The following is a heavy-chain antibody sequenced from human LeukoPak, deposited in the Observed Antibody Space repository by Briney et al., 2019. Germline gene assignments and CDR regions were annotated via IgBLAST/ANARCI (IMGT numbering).Heavy chain of an antibody. D-gene: IGHD6-19*01. CDR3: ARGSTIIAVAGGPSYWYFDL. V-gene: IGHV4-34*01. CDR1: GGSFSGYY. J-gene: IGHJ2*01. CDR2: INHSGST. Sequence: PSETLSLTCAVYGGSFSGYYWSWIRQPPGKGLEWIGEINHSGSTNYNPSLKSRVTISVDTSKNQFSLKLSSVTAADTAVYYCARGSTIIAVAGGPSYWYFDLWGRGTLVTVSS.